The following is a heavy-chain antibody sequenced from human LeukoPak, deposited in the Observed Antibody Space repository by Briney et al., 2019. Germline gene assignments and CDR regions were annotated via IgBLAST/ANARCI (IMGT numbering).Heavy chain of an antibody. CDR2: IYHSGST. J-gene: IGHJ4*02. CDR3: ARTATHSLYSSSSDY. V-gene: IGHV4-59*12. CDR1: GGSISSYY. Sequence: SETLSLTCTVSGGSISSYYWSWIRQPPGKGLEWIGYIYHSGSTYYNPSLKSRVTISVDRSKNQFSLKLSSVTAADTAVYYCARTATHSLYSSSSDYWGQGTLVTVSS. D-gene: IGHD6-6*01.